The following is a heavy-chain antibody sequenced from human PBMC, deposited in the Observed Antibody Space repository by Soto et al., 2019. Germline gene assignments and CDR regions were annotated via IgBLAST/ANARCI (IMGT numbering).Heavy chain of an antibody. J-gene: IGHJ5*02. V-gene: IGHV3-21*01. CDR2: ISSSSSYI. CDR3: ARDGIVVPAAPPIVGWFDP. CDR1: GFTFSSYS. D-gene: IGHD2-2*01. Sequence: GGSLRLSCAASGFTFSSYSMNWVRQAPGKGLEWVSSISSSSSYIYYADSVKGRFTIARDNAKNSLYLQMNSLRAEDTAVYYCARDGIVVPAAPPIVGWFDPWGQGTLVTVSS.